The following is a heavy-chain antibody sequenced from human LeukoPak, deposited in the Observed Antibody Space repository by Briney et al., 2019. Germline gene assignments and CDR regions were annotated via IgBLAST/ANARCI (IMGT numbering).Heavy chain of an antibody. D-gene: IGHD2-8*02. V-gene: IGHV3-74*01. J-gene: IGHJ4*02. Sequence: GGSLRLSCAASGFTFSYYWMHWVRQAPGKGLVWVSRINHDGSSTTYADSVKGRFTISRDNAKNMLYLQMNSLRAEDTAVYFCARAPYSTGRGYYFDYWGQGALVTVSS. CDR2: INHDGSST. CDR3: ARAPYSTGRGYYFDY. CDR1: GFTFSYYW.